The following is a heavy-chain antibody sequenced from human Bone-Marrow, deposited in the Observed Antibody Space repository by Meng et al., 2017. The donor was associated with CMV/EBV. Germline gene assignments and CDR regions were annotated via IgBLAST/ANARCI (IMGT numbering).Heavy chain of an antibody. V-gene: IGHV1-2*06. Sequence: ASVKVSCKASGYMFTDYYMHWVRQAPGQGLEWMGRINPNSGGTKFSQNFQGRVTMTRDTSISTAYMELSRLRSDDTAVYYCARRSWDAFDIWGQGTMVTVSS. J-gene: IGHJ3*02. CDR3: ARRSWDAFDI. CDR2: INPNSGGT. CDR1: GYMFTDYY. D-gene: IGHD3-16*02.